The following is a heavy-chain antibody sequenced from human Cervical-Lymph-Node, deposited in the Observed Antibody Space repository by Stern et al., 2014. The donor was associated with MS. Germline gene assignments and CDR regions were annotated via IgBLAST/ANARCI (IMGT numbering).Heavy chain of an antibody. V-gene: IGHV4-39*02. J-gene: IGHJ6*02. Sequence: QVQLQESGPGLVKSSETLVLTCTVSGDSISTNGHYWGWIRQPPGKGLEWLGRIYYSGHTHYNPSLITPLPRSKDTSHRPVSLRMYSVTAADTAVYYCARATKVFSYGMDVWGQGTTVTVSS. CDR1: GDSISTNGHY. CDR3: ARATKVFSYGMDV. CDR2: IYYSGHT. D-gene: IGHD2-8*01.